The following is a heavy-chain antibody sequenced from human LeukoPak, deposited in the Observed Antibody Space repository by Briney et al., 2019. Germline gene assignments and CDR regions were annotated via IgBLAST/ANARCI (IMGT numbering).Heavy chain of an antibody. CDR3: ARHKDSGDYPLDY. Sequence: SETLSLNCTVSGGSVSGYYWSWLRQPPGKGLEWIGYIYYSGNTNYNPSLKSRLIMSLDTSKNHFSLKLNSVTAADTAVYYCARHKDSGDYPLDYWGQGILVSVSS. J-gene: IGHJ4*02. V-gene: IGHV4-59*02. D-gene: IGHD4-17*01. CDR1: GGSVSGYY. CDR2: IYYSGNT.